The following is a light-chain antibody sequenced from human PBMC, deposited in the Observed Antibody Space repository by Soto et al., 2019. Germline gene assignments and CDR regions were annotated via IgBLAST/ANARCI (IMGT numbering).Light chain of an antibody. CDR2: KVS. J-gene: IGKJ1*01. CDR3: MQGTHWPRT. CDR1: QSLVYSNGNTY. V-gene: IGKV2-30*01. Sequence: DAVLTQSPLSLPVTLGQPASISCRSRQSLVYSNGNTYLNWFQQRPGQSPRRLIYKVSNRDSGVPERFSGSESGTEFTLEISRVEAEDVGVYYCMQGTHWPRTFGQGTKVDI.